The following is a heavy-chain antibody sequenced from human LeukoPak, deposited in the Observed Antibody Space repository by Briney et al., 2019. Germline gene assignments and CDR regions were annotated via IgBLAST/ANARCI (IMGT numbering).Heavy chain of an antibody. CDR1: GFTFSSYS. D-gene: IGHD6-19*01. CDR2: ISSSSSYI. V-gene: IGHV3-21*01. CDR3: ARERDIAVAGTYYYYGMDV. J-gene: IGHJ6*02. Sequence: GGSLRLSCAASGFTFSSYSMNWVRQAPGKGLEWVSSISSSSSYIYYADSVKGRFTISRDNAKNSLYLQMNSLRAEDTAVYYCARERDIAVAGTYYYYGMDVWGQGTTVTVSS.